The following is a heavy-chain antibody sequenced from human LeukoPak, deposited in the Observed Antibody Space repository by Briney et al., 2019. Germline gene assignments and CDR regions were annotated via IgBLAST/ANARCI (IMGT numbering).Heavy chain of an antibody. D-gene: IGHD3-10*01. CDR1: GGSISPYF. CDR2: ISYSGST. Sequence: SETLSLTCTVSGGSISPYFWSWIRQPPGKGLEWIGYISYSGSTNYNPSLKSRVTISVDTSKKQFSLQLSSVTAADTAVYYCARDDYRGVTNFDPWGQGTLVTVSS. V-gene: IGHV4-59*01. J-gene: IGHJ5*02. CDR3: ARDDYRGVTNFDP.